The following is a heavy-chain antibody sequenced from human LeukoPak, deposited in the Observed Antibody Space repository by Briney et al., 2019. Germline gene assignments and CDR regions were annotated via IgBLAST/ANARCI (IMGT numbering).Heavy chain of an antibody. CDR3: ARDSGSGYSYGTLDY. CDR1: GFTFSSYW. V-gene: IGHV3-48*01. Sequence: GGSLRLSCAASGFTFSSYWMSWVRQAPGKGLEWVSYISSSSSTIYYADSVKGRFTISRDNAKNSLYLQMNSLRAEDTAVYYCARDSGSGYSYGTLDYWGQGTLVTVSS. D-gene: IGHD5-18*01. CDR2: ISSSSSTI. J-gene: IGHJ4*02.